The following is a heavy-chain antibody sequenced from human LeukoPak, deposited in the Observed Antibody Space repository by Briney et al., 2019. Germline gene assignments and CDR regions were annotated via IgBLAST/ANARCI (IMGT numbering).Heavy chain of an antibody. Sequence: GGSLRLSCAASGIVFSAYGMNWVRQAPGQGLGWGAFIRYDGISKYYADSVQGRFTITRDNSKNTLYLQMNSLRAEDTAVYYCAKYTGDYYDSSGYQYYFDYWGQGTLVTVSS. CDR2: IRYDGISK. V-gene: IGHV3-30*02. CDR1: GIVFSAYG. CDR3: AKYTGDYYDSSGYQYYFDY. D-gene: IGHD3-22*01. J-gene: IGHJ4*02.